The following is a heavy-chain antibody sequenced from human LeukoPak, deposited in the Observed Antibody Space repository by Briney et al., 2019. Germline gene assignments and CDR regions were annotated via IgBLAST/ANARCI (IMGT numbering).Heavy chain of an antibody. V-gene: IGHV1-69*01. Sequence: GSSVKVSCKASGVTLTNYAMNWVRQAPGQGLEWMGAIIPIHGTTNSAQKFQGRVTITADESTNTAYMELSRLRSDDTAVYYCARGDIVVLPAGIPHNWFDPWGQGNLVTVSS. J-gene: IGHJ5*02. CDR2: IIPIHGTT. CDR1: GVTLTNYA. CDR3: ARGDIVVLPAGIPHNWFDP. D-gene: IGHD2-2*02.